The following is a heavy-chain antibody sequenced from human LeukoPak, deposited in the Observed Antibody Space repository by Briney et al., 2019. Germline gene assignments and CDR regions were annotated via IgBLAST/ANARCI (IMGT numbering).Heavy chain of an antibody. D-gene: IGHD3-22*01. CDR2: ISSSGSTK. CDR3: AKGLDYYDSSGYYYGGYYFDY. J-gene: IGHJ4*02. CDR1: GFTFSDYY. Sequence: GGSLRLSCAASGFTFSDYYMHWIRQAPGKGLEWLSYISSSGSTKNYADSVKGRFTISRDNAKNSLYLQMNSLRAEDTAVYYCAKGLDYYDSSGYYYGGYYFDYWGQGTLVTVSS. V-gene: IGHV3-11*01.